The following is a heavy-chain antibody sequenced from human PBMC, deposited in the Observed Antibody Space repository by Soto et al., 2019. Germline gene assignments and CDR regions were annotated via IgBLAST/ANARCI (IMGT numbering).Heavy chain of an antibody. D-gene: IGHD3-22*01. CDR2: IRAQAHGGTT. CDR3: TRAYDSSHLDY. Sequence: RTIRLSGTASAFSFADYAMNWFRQVPGKRLEWVGFIRAQAHGGTTDYAASVKGRFTSSRDDSNSIAYLQMNSLKTEDTALYCCTRAYDSSHLDYWGQGTRVTVS. J-gene: IGHJ4*02. CDR1: AFSFADYA. V-gene: IGHV3-49*03.